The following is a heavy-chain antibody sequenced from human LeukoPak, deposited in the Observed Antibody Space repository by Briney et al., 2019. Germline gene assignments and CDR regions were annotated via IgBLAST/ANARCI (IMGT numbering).Heavy chain of an antibody. Sequence: GGSLRLSCAASGFTFSNYWMYWVRQAPGKGLVWVSRIDEGGSRTIYADSVKGRLTISRDNTKNTLYLQMNGLRAEDTAVYYCAGALYGDSVGADTWGQGTLVTVSS. J-gene: IGHJ5*02. CDR3: AGALYGDSVGADT. D-gene: IGHD4-17*01. CDR2: IDEGGSRT. V-gene: IGHV3-74*01. CDR1: GFTFSNYW.